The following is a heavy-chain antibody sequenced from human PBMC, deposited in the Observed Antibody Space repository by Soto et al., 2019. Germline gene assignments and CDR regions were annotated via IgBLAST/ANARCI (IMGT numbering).Heavy chain of an antibody. J-gene: IGHJ4*02. CDR3: ARSWALDY. Sequence: QVQLQESGPGLVKPSQTLSLTCTVSGGSISSGDYCWSWIRQPPGKGLEWIGYILYSGTTNYNPSLESRLPISVDTSKNQFSLKLTSVTAADTAVYYCARSWALDYWGRGTLVTVSS. CDR1: GGSISSGDYC. D-gene: IGHD3-16*01. CDR2: ILYSGTT. V-gene: IGHV4-30-4*01.